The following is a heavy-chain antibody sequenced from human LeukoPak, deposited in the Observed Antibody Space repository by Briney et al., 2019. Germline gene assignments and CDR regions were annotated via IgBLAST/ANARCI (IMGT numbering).Heavy chain of an antibody. CDR3: ARDRVYDFWSGYPNWFDP. V-gene: IGHV4-34*01. J-gene: IGHJ5*02. Sequence: SETLSLTCAVYGGAFSGYYWSWIRQPPGKGLEWTGEINHSGSTNYNPSLTSRGTISVDTSKNQFSLKLSSVTAADTAVYYCARDRVYDFWSGYPNWFDPWGQGTLVTVSS. CDR2: INHSGST. D-gene: IGHD3-3*01. CDR1: GGAFSGYY.